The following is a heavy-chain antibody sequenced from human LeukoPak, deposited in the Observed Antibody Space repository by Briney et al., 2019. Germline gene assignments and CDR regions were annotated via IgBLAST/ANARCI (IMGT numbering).Heavy chain of an antibody. CDR3: ARVPSDY. J-gene: IGHJ4*02. Sequence: GGSLRLSCGASGFTFSRYSMNWVRQAPGKGLEWVSSISSSGSYIYYADSVKGRFTISRDNAKNSLYLQMNSLRAEDTAMYFCARVPSDYWGQGTLVTVSS. V-gene: IGHV3-21*01. CDR1: GFTFSRYS. CDR2: ISSSGSYI.